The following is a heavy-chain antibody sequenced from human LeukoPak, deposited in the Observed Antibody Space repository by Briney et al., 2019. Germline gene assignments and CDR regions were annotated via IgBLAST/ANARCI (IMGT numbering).Heavy chain of an antibody. CDR2: IYPGDSDT. CDR1: GYSFTSYW. Sequence: GESLTISCKGSGYSFTSYWIGWVRQMPGKGLEWMGIIYPGDSDTRYSPSFQGQVTISADKSISTAYLQWSSLKASDTAMYYCARLAVVVAATTKWFDPWGQGTLVTVSS. CDR3: ARLAVVVAATTKWFDP. J-gene: IGHJ5*02. D-gene: IGHD2-15*01. V-gene: IGHV5-51*01.